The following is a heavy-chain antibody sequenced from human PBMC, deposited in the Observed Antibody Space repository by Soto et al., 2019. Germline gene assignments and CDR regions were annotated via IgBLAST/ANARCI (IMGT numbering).Heavy chain of an antibody. V-gene: IGHV4-34*01. J-gene: IGHJ5*01. CDR2: INHSGRV. Sequence: KPSETLSLTCAVYGGSFSGHAWTWIRQSPGKGLEWIGDINHSGRVNYSPSLKSRVTISLDTSKNQFSLTLSAVTAADTAKYYCSTRAYDTNGYYRFDPWGQGTLVTVSS. CDR3: STRAYDTNGYYRFDP. D-gene: IGHD3-22*01. CDR1: GGSFSGHA.